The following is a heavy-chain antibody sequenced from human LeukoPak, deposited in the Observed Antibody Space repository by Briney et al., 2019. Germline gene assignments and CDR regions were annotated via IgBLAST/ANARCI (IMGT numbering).Heavy chain of an antibody. CDR3: ARDVLAGTFDY. V-gene: IGHV3-7*01. J-gene: IGHJ4*02. D-gene: IGHD6-19*01. Sequence: TGGSLRLSCAASGFTFSSYWMNWVRQAPGKGLEWVANINQDGTEKYYVDSVRGRFTISGDNAKNSLYLQMNSLRAEDTAVYYCARDVLAGTFDYWGQGTLVTVSS. CDR2: INQDGTEK. CDR1: GFTFSSYW.